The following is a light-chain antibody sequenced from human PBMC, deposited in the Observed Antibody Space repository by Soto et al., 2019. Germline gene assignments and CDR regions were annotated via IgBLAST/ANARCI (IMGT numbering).Light chain of an antibody. Sequence: EIVLSQSPGTLSLSAGERATLSCMAIHSVSSNYLAWYQQKPGQAPRLLIYGASTRATGIPARFSGSGSGTEFTLTISSLQSEDFVVYYCQQYNNWPPWTFGQGTKVDI. J-gene: IGKJ1*01. CDR2: GAS. CDR1: HSVSSN. V-gene: IGKV3-15*01. CDR3: QQYNNWPPWT.